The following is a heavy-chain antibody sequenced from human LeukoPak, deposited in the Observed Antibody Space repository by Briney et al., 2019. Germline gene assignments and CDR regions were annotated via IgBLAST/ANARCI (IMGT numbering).Heavy chain of an antibody. Sequence: GESLKISCKGSGYSFTSYWIGWVRQMPGKGLEWMGIIYPGGSDTRYSPSFQGQVTISADKSISTAYLQWSSLKASDTAMYYCARLVRGYSYGYPRYFDYWGQGTLVTVSS. CDR1: GYSFTSYW. D-gene: IGHD5-18*01. CDR2: IYPGGSDT. J-gene: IGHJ4*02. V-gene: IGHV5-51*01. CDR3: ARLVRGYSYGYPRYFDY.